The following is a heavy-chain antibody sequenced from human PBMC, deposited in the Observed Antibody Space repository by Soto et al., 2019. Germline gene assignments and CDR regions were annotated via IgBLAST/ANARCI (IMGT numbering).Heavy chain of an antibody. D-gene: IGHD3-22*01. Sequence: QVQLVQSGAEVKKPGSSVKVSCKASGGTFNSYAISWVRQAPGQGLEWMGGIIPIFGTAKYAQKFHGRVKITADESTSTAYMELSSLRSEDTAVYYCARPMRYYYDSSGQSAWFDPWGQGTLVTVSS. CDR3: ARPMRYYYDSSGQSAWFDP. CDR2: IIPIFGTA. V-gene: IGHV1-69*12. CDR1: GGTFNSYA. J-gene: IGHJ5*02.